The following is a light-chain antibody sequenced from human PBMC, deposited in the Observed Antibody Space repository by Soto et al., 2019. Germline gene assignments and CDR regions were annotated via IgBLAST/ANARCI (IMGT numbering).Light chain of an antibody. Sequence: QSVLTQPASVSGSPGQSITISCTGTSSDVGSYNLVSWYQQHPGKAPKLMIYEVSKRPSGVSNRFSGSKSGNTASLTISGLKDEDLSDYYCCSYAGSSTYVLSTGPKVAVL. V-gene: IGLV2-23*02. CDR2: EVS. CDR1: SSDVGSYNL. CDR3: CSYAGSSTYV. J-gene: IGLJ1*01.